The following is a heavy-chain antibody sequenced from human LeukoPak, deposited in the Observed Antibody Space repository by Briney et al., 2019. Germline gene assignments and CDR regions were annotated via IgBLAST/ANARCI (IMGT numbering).Heavy chain of an antibody. CDR1: GGTFSSYA. Sequence: GSVKVSCKASGGTFSSYAISWVRQAPGQRLEWMGWINAGNGSTKYSQKFQGRVTITRDTSASTAYMELSSLRSEDTAVYYCARERWGELSLPFDYWGQGTLVTVSS. J-gene: IGHJ4*02. CDR2: INAGNGST. V-gene: IGHV1-3*01. CDR3: ARERWGELSLPFDY. D-gene: IGHD3-16*02.